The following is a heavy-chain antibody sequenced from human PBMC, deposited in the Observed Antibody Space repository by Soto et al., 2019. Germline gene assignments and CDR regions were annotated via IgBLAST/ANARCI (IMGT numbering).Heavy chain of an antibody. Sequence: QVQLVQSGAEVKKPGASVKVSCKASGYTFTSYYMHWVRQAPGQGLEWMGIINPSGGSTSYAQKVQGRVTMTRDTSTSTVYMELSSLRSEDTAVYYCARDLEGQQQGYPYYYYYGMDVWGQGTTVTVSS. CDR1: GYTFTSYY. J-gene: IGHJ6*02. D-gene: IGHD6-13*01. CDR2: INPSGGST. V-gene: IGHV1-46*01. CDR3: ARDLEGQQQGYPYYYYYGMDV.